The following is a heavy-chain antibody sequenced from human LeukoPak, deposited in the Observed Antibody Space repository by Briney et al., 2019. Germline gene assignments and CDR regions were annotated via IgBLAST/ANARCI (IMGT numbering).Heavy chain of an antibody. V-gene: IGHV4-34*01. CDR2: INHSGST. CDR3: ARISYGSGSYKFDP. CDR1: GGSLSGYY. Sequence: SETLSFTCAVYGGSLSGYYWSWIRQPPGKGLEWIGEINHSGSTNYNPSLKSRVTISVDTSKNQFSLKLSSVTAADTAVYYCARISYGSGSYKFDPWGQGTLVTVSS. J-gene: IGHJ5*02. D-gene: IGHD3-10*01.